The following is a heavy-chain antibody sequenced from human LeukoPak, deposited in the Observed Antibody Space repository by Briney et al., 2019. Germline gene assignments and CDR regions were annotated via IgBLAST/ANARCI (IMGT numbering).Heavy chain of an antibody. Sequence: SETLSLTCTVSGGSISSHLYFWAWIRQPPGKGLEWIGSIYYAGSTYYNPSLKSRVIISVDTSKDDFSLKLSSVTAADTAMYYRARMVRGVALGPNYYPYHMDVWATGTTVTVSS. CDR1: GGSISSHLYF. V-gene: IGHV4-39*02. J-gene: IGHJ6*03. CDR2: IYYAGST. D-gene: IGHD3-10*01. CDR3: ARMVRGVALGPNYYPYHMDV.